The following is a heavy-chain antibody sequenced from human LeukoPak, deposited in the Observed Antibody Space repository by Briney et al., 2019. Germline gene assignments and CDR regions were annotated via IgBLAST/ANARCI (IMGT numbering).Heavy chain of an antibody. V-gene: IGHV3-30*04. CDR3: ARVYLERLTAGYFDH. CDR2: ISDDGRHN. D-gene: IGHD2-8*01. J-gene: IGHJ4*02. Sequence: GGSLRLSCAASGFTFSTYAMNWVRQAPGKGLKWVAVISDDGRHNYYADSVKGRFTISRDNSKSTLYLQMNSLRDDDSAAYFCARVYLERLTAGYFDHWGQGTQVTVSP. CDR1: GFTFSTYA.